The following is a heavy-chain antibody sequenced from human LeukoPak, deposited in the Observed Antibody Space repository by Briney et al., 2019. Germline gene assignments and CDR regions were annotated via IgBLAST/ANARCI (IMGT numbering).Heavy chain of an antibody. V-gene: IGHV3-48*01. Sequence: GGSLRLSCAASGFTFSSYSMNWVRQAPGKGLEWVSYISSSSSTIYYADSVKGRFTISRDNAKNSLYLQMSSLRAEDTAVYYCARDLRGSGPTTLWGQGTLVTVSS. D-gene: IGHD6-19*01. J-gene: IGHJ4*02. CDR3: ARDLRGSGPTTL. CDR2: ISSSSSTI. CDR1: GFTFSSYS.